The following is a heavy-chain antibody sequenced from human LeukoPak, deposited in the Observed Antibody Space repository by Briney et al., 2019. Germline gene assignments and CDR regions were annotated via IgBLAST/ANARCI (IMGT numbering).Heavy chain of an antibody. V-gene: IGHV3-48*02. CDR2: IGSSSSSI. J-gene: IGHJ4*02. Sequence: PGGSLRLSCAASGFTFSSYSMNWVRQPPGKGLEGVSYIGSSSSSIYYAASVKGRFTISRDNAKNSLYLQMNSLRDEDTAVYYCARALGLEIDYWGQGTLVTVSS. D-gene: IGHD3-3*01. CDR1: GFTFSSYS. CDR3: ARALGLEIDY.